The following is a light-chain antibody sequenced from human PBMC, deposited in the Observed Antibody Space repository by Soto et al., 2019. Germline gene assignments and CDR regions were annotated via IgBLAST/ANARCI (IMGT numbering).Light chain of an antibody. CDR3: QQYVTTPQT. V-gene: IGKV3-20*01. CDR2: GTS. J-gene: IGKJ1*01. Sequence: EIVLTQSPGILSLSPGARATLSCRASQTVAYTSLAWYQQRPGQAPRLLIYGTSTRATGTPDRFIGSGSGTAFTLTISRLEPEDFAVYYCQQYVTTPQTFGQGTKVE. CDR1: QTVAYTS.